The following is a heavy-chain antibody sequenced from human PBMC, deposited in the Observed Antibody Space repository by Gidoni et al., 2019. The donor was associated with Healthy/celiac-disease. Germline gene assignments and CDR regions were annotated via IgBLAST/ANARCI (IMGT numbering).Heavy chain of an antibody. V-gene: IGHV3-21*01. Sequence: EVQLVESGGGLVKPGGSLSLSCAASGFTFRSYSMNWVRQAPGKGLEWVSSISSSSSYIYYADSVKGRFTISRDNAKNSLYLQMNSLRAEDTAVYYCARGCYDSSGYYFYYYGMDVWGQGTTVTVSS. D-gene: IGHD3-22*01. CDR1: GFTFRSYS. CDR2: ISSSSSYI. CDR3: ARGCYDSSGYYFYYYGMDV. J-gene: IGHJ6*02.